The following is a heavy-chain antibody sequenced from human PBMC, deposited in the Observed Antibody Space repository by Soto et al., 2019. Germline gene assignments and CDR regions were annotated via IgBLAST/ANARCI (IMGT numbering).Heavy chain of an antibody. Sequence: SVKVSCKASGGTFSNYAFSWVRQAPGQGLEWMGGIIPMIGTANYAEKFQGRVTITADESTSTVYMELSSLRSEDTALYYCARVRSGTYFGVYYNGMDVWGQGTAVTVS. D-gene: IGHD1-26*01. V-gene: IGHV1-69*13. CDR1: GGTFSNYA. CDR3: ARVRSGTYFGVYYNGMDV. J-gene: IGHJ6*02. CDR2: IIPMIGTA.